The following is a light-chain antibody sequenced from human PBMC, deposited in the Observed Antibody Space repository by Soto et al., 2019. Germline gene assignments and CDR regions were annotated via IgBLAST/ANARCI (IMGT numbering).Light chain of an antibody. CDR3: QSYDNSLLAYV. Sequence: QTVVTQPPSVSGAPGQRVTISCTGSSSNIGAGYDVHWYQQLPGTAPKLLIYANDDRPSGVPDRFSGSTSGTSASLAITGLQAEDAADYYCQSYDNSLLAYVFGGGTKVTVL. V-gene: IGLV1-40*01. J-gene: IGLJ2*01. CDR2: AND. CDR1: SSNIGAGYD.